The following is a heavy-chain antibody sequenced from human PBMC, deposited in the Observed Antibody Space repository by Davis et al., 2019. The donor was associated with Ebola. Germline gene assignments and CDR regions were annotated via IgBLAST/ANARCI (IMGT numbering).Heavy chain of an antibody. J-gene: IGHJ4*02. CDR2: ISSGSSTI. V-gene: IGHV3-48*01. Sequence: GESLKISCAASGFTFSSHTMSWVRQAPGKGLEYVSYISSGSSTIYYADSVKGRFTISRDNAKNILYLQMNSLRADDTAVYYCARGGGGLDYWGQGTLVTVSS. CDR3: ARGGGGLDY. D-gene: IGHD3-16*01. CDR1: GFTFSSHT.